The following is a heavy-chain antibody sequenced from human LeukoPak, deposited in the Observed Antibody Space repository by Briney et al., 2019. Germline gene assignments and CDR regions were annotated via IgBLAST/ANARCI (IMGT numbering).Heavy chain of an antibody. J-gene: IGHJ4*02. Sequence: GASVKVSCKASGYTFTSYYMHWVRQAPGQGLEWMGIINPTGGGTNCAQKFQGRVAMTRDTSTNTVYLELSSLRSEDTAVYYCAKYYYGNRGYYYGYFDYWGQGTLVTVSS. D-gene: IGHD3-22*01. CDR1: GYTFTSYY. CDR2: INPTGGGT. V-gene: IGHV1-46*01. CDR3: AKYYYGNRGYYYGYFDY.